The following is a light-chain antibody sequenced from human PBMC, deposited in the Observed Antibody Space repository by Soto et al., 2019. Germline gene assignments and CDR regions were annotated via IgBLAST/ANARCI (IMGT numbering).Light chain of an antibody. V-gene: IGKV4-1*01. Sequence: DIVMTQSPDSLAVSLGERATINCKSSQSVLYSSNNKNYLAWYQQKPGQPPKLLIYWASTRESGFPDRFSGSGSGTDFTLTISSLQAEDVAVYYCQQYYSTPYTFGQRTKLEIK. CDR2: WAS. J-gene: IGKJ2*01. CDR3: QQYYSTPYT. CDR1: QSVLYSSNNKNY.